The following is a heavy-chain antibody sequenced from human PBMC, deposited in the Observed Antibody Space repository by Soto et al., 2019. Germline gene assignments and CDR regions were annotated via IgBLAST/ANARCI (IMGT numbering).Heavy chain of an antibody. CDR3: ARDNWNDVLWPYYGMDV. D-gene: IGHD1-20*01. CDR1: GGTFSSYA. Sequence: SVKVSCKASGGTFSSYAISWVRQAPGQGLEWMGGIIPIFGTANYAQRFQGRVTITADESTSTAYMELSSLRSEDTAVYYCARDNWNDVLWPYYGMDVWGQGTTVTVSS. V-gene: IGHV1-69*13. J-gene: IGHJ6*02. CDR2: IIPIFGTA.